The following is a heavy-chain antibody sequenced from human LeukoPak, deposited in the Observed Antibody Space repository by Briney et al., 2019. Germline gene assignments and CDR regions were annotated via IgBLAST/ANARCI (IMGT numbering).Heavy chain of an antibody. CDR2: IYHSGST. J-gene: IGHJ5*01. CDR3: ARHGVRGYSYGPNWFDY. V-gene: IGHV4-38-2*01. D-gene: IGHD5-18*01. CDR1: GYSISSGYY. Sequence: PSETLSLTCAVSGYSISSGYYWGWIRQPPGKGLEWIGSIYHSGSTYYNPSLKSRVTISVDTSKNQFPLKLSSVTAADTAVYYCARHGVRGYSYGPNWFDYWGQGTLVTVSS.